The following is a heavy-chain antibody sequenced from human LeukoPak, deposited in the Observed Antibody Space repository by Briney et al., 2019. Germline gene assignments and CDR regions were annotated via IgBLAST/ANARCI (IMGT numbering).Heavy chain of an antibody. V-gene: IGHV3-30*04. Sequence: GGSLRLSCAASGFTFSSYATHWVRQAPGKGLEWVAVMSYDGSNKYYADSVKGRFTISRDNSKNTLYLQMNSLRAEDTAVYYCARAGSSWHFDYWGQGTLVTVSS. J-gene: IGHJ4*02. CDR2: MSYDGSNK. D-gene: IGHD6-13*01. CDR1: GFTFSSYA. CDR3: ARAGSSWHFDY.